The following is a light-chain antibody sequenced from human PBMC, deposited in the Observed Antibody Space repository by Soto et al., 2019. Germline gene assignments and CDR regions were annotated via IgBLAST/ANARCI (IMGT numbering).Light chain of an antibody. V-gene: IGLV1-44*01. Sequence: QPVLTQPPSASGTPGQRVTISCSGSSSNIGSNAVNWYQQLPGTAPKLLIYNNNQRPSGVPDRFSGSKSGTSASLAISGLQSEDEADYYCAAWDGSLNGWVFGGGTKVTVL. CDR1: SSNIGSNA. CDR3: AAWDGSLNGWV. J-gene: IGLJ3*02. CDR2: NNN.